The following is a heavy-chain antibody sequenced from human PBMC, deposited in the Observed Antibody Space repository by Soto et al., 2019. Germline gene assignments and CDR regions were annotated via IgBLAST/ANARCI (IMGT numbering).Heavy chain of an antibody. CDR1: GGTFSSYT. V-gene: IGHV1-69*02. CDR3: ATDYGDYPCV. CDR2: IIPILGIA. Sequence: QVQLVQSGAEVKKPGSSVKVSCKASGGTFSSYTISWVRQAPGQGLEWMGRIIPILGIANYAQKFQGRVTITADKPTSTAYMELSSLRSEDTAVYYWATDYGDYPCVWGQGTLVTVST. D-gene: IGHD4-17*01. J-gene: IGHJ4*02.